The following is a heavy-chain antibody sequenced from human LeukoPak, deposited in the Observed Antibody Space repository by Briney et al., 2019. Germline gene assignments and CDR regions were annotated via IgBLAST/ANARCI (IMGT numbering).Heavy chain of an antibody. CDR2: IKQDGSEK. V-gene: IGHV3-7*01. CDR3: AGNSKLRYFDWFDY. Sequence: PGGSLRLSGAASGFTFSSYWMSWVRQAPGKGLEWVANIKQDGSEKYYVDSVKGRFTISRDNAKNSLYLQMNSLRAEDTAVYYCAGNSKLRYFDWFDYWGQGTLVTVSS. D-gene: IGHD3-9*01. CDR1: GFTFSSYW. J-gene: IGHJ4*02.